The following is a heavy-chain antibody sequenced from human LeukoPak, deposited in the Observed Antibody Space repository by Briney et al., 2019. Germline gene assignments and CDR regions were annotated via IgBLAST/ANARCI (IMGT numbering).Heavy chain of an antibody. V-gene: IGHV4-59*01. CDR1: GGSISDYS. D-gene: IGHD3-10*01. CDR3: ARVLREYHYGSGSYYPNWFDP. Sequence: TSETLSLTCTVSGGSISDYSWSWIRQPPGKGLEWIGNIYYSGSTNYNPSLKSRVTISVDTSKNQFSLKVSSVTAADTALYYCARVLREYHYGSGSYYPNWFDPWGQGTLVTVSS. J-gene: IGHJ5*02. CDR2: IYYSGST.